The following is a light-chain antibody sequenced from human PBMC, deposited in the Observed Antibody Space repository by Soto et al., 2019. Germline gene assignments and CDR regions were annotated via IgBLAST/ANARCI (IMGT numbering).Light chain of an antibody. CDR1: QSVSTS. Sequence: EVVLTQSPATLSLSPGERATLSCWASQSVSTSLDWYQHKPGQAPRLLIYYASNRATGVPARFSGSGSETDFTLTISSLEPEDFAVYYCQQRYNWPPITFGQGTRLEIK. CDR2: YAS. V-gene: IGKV3-11*01. CDR3: QQRYNWPPIT. J-gene: IGKJ5*01.